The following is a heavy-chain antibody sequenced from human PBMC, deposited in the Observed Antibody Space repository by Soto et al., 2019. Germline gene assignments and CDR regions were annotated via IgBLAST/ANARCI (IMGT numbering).Heavy chain of an antibody. D-gene: IGHD6-19*01. J-gene: IGHJ6*03. CDR1: GFSLSSSGVG. CDR2: IYWDDDK. CDR3: AHIPSFPPAGLTSGDYYYYYMDV. V-gene: IGHV2-5*02. Sequence: GSGPTLVNPTQTLTLTCTFSGFSLSSSGVGVGWIRQPPGKALEWRALIYWDDDKRYSPSLKSRLTITKDTSKNQVVLTMTNMDPVDTATYYCAHIPSFPPAGLTSGDYYYYYMDVWGKGTTVTVSS.